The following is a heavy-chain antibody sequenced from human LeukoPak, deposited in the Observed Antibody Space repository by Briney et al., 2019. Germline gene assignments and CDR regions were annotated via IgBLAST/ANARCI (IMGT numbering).Heavy chain of an antibody. CDR1: GGSFSSYV. Sequence: SVKVSCKASGGSFSSYVITWVRQAPGQGLEWMGRIIPVLGVSNFAQKFQGRVTITADKSTNTAHMELRSLRSDDTAVYYCAREPGSSGCYDYWGQGTLVTVSS. CDR3: AREPGSSGCYDY. J-gene: IGHJ4*02. V-gene: IGHV1-69*04. CDR2: IIPVLGVS. D-gene: IGHD3-22*01.